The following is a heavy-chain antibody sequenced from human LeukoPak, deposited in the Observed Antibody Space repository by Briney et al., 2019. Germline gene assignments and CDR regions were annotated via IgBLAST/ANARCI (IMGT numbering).Heavy chain of an antibody. V-gene: IGHV3-30*18. J-gene: IGHJ4*02. Sequence: GGSLRLSCTASGFTFSKYGMHWVRQAPGKGLEWVAVIPYDGRNKYYADSVKGRFTISRDNSKNTLYLQMNSLRSEDTAVYYCAKDRGGDYGNFDNWGQGNLVTVSS. D-gene: IGHD4-17*01. CDR3: AKDRGGDYGNFDN. CDR2: IPYDGRNK. CDR1: GFTFSKYG.